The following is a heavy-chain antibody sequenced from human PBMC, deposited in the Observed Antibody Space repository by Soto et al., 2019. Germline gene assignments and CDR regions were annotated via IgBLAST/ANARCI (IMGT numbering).Heavy chain of an antibody. CDR2: INSDGSST. V-gene: IGHV3-74*01. D-gene: IGHD3-3*01. J-gene: IGHJ5*02. CDR3: ARDPQTETYYDFWSSPNWFDP. Sequence: GGSLRLSCAASGFTFSSYWMHWVRQAPGKGLVWVSRINSDGSSTSYADSVKGRFTISRDNAKNTLYLQMNSLRAEDTAVYYCARDPQTETYYDFWSSPNWFDPWGQGTLVTVSS. CDR1: GFTFSSYW.